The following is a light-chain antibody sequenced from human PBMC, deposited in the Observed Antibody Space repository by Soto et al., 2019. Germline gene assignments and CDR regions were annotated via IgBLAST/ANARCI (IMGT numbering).Light chain of an antibody. Sequence: EIVMTHAPATRSVSPVERATLCCKPSQRVSSSLVCYQQQPGQAPRLLIYGASTRAAGIPARFSGSGSATDFVLPISSMQSADFAVYYCQQYNKWPPELTFGGGTKVDIK. CDR2: GAS. CDR1: QRVSSS. J-gene: IGKJ4*01. V-gene: IGKV3-15*01. CDR3: QQYNKWPPELT.